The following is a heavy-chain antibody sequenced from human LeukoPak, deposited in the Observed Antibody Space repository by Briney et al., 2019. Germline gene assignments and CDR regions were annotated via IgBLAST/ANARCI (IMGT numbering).Heavy chain of an antibody. J-gene: IGHJ4*02. Sequence: PGGSLRLSCAASGFTFDDYAMHWVRQAPGKGLEWVSGISWNSGSIGYADSVKGRFTISRDNAKNSLYLQMNSLRAEDTALYYCAKDISVVPTYYFDYWGQGTLVTVSS. CDR1: GFTFDDYA. D-gene: IGHD5/OR15-5a*01. CDR2: ISWNSGSI. V-gene: IGHV3-9*01. CDR3: AKDISVVPTYYFDY.